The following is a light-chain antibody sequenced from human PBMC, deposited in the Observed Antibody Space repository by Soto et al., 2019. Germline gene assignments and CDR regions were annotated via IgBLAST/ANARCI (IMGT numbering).Light chain of an antibody. J-gene: IGKJ4*01. CDR3: QQYNNWPRALT. CDR1: QSVSSN. CDR2: GAS. Sequence: EIVMTQSPATPSVSPGERATLSCRASQSVSSNLAWYQQKPGQAPRLLIYGASTRATGIPARFSGSGSGTEFTLTISSLQSEDFAVYYCQQYNNWPRALTFGGGTRWISN. V-gene: IGKV3-15*01.